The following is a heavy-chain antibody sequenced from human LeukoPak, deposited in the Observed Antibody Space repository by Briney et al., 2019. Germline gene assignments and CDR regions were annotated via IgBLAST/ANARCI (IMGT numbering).Heavy chain of an antibody. V-gene: IGHV3-23*01. D-gene: IGHD2-15*01. CDR3: ARQLGYCSDGSCYFDY. CDR1: GFTFSNYA. J-gene: IGHJ4*02. CDR2: VSTSGGSP. Sequence: GGSLRLSXAASGFTFSNYAMSWVRQAPGRGLEWVSAVSTSGGSPYYADSVKGRFTISRDNSKNTLHLQMNSLRAEDTAVYHCARQLGYCSDGSCYFDYWGQGTLVTVSS.